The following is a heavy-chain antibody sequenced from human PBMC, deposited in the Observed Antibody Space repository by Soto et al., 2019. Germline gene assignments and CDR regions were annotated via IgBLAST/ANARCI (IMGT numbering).Heavy chain of an antibody. D-gene: IGHD3-3*01. CDR3: AVNFWSGYSSDY. V-gene: IGHV1-69*13. CDR1: GGTFSSYA. Sequence: ASVKVSCKASGGTFSSYAISWVRQAPGQGLEWMGGIIPIFGTANYAQKFQGRVTITADESTSTAYMELSSLRSEDTAVYYCAVNFWSGYSSDYRGQGTLVTVSS. J-gene: IGHJ4*02. CDR2: IIPIFGTA.